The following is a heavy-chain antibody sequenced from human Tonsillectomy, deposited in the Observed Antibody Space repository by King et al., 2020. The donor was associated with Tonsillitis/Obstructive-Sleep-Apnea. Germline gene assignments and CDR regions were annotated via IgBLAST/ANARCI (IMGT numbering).Heavy chain of an antibody. Sequence: VQLVESGGGLVQPGGSPRLSCAASGFTFSSLWMSWVRQAPGKGLEWVANIKEDGSEKYYVDSVKGRFTISRDNAKNSLYLQMNSLRAEDTAVYYCARVLDYYDSSGYRPFDIWGQGTMVTVSS. V-gene: IGHV3-7*03. D-gene: IGHD3-22*01. J-gene: IGHJ3*02. CDR2: IKEDGSEK. CDR1: GFTFSSLW. CDR3: ARVLDYYDSSGYRPFDI.